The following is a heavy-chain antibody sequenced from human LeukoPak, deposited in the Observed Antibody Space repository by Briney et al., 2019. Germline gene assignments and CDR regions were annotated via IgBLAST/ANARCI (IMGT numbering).Heavy chain of an antibody. V-gene: IGHV5-51*01. J-gene: IGHJ4*02. Sequence: ESLEISRQGSGYSFTSYWIGRVRQVPGKGLEGVGIIYPGGSDTRHSPSFQGQVTISADKSISTAYLQWSSLKASDTAMYYCARYVWGSYRYFDYWGQGTLVTVSS. D-gene: IGHD3-16*02. CDR2: IYPGGSDT. CDR3: ARYVWGSYRYFDY. CDR1: GYSFTSYW.